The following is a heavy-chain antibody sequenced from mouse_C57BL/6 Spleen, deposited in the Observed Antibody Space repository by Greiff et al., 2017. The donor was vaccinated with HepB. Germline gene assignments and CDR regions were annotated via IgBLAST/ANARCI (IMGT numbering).Heavy chain of an antibody. V-gene: IGHV1-62-2*01. CDR3: ARHEEGRLYSNYGAWFAY. CDR2: FYPGSGSI. Sequence: QVQLQQSGAELVKPGASVKLSCKASGYTFTEYTIHWVRQRSGQGLGWIGWFYPGSGSIKYNEKFKDKATLTADKSSSTVYMELSRLTSEDSAVYFCARHEEGRLYSNYGAWFAYWGQGTLVTVSA. J-gene: IGHJ3*01. D-gene: IGHD2-5*01. CDR1: GYTFTEYT.